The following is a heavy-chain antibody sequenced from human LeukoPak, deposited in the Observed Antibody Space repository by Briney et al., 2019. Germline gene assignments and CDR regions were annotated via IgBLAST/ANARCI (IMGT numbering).Heavy chain of an antibody. V-gene: IGHV3-7*04. CDR2: IKQDGSEK. Sequence: SWIRQHPGKGLEWVANIKQDGSEKYYVDSVKGRFTISRDNAKNSLYLQMNSLRAEDTAVYYCARGYNYGTFWGQGTLVTVSS. CDR3: ARGYNYGTF. D-gene: IGHD5-18*01. J-gene: IGHJ4*02.